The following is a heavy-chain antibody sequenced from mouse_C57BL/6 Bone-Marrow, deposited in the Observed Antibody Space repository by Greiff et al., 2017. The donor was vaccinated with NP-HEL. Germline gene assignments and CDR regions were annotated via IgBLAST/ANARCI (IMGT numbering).Heavy chain of an antibody. V-gene: IGHV7-3*01. CDR2: IRNKANGYTT. CDR3: ARYRDDCYYLYAMDY. Sequence: EVMLVESGGGLVQPGGSLSLSCAASGFTFTDYYMSWVRQPPGKALEWLGFIRNKANGYTTEYSASVKGRFTISRDNSQSILYLQMNALRAEDSATYYCARYRDDCYYLYAMDYWGQGTSVTVSS. J-gene: IGHJ4*01. D-gene: IGHD2-3*01. CDR1: GFTFTDYY.